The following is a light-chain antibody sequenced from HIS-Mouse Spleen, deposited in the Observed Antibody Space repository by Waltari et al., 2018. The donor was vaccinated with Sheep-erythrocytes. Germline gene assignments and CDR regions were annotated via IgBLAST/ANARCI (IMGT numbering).Light chain of an antibody. CDR2: AAS. V-gene: IGKV1-39*01. Sequence: DIQMTQSPSSLSASVGDSVTIPCRASQSISSYLNWYQQKPGKDPKPLIYAASSLQSGVPSRFSGSGSGTDFTLTISSLQPEDFATYYCQQSYSTPPLTFGGGTKVEIK. J-gene: IGKJ4*01. CDR3: QQSYSTPPLT. CDR1: QSISSY.